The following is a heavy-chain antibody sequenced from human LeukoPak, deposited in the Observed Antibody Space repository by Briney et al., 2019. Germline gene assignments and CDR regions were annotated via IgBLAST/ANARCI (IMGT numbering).Heavy chain of an antibody. J-gene: IGHJ3*02. Sequence: SETLSLTCSVSGYSISSSYYWSWIRQPAGKGLEWIGRIYTSGSTNYNPSLKSRVTMSVDTSKNQFSLKLSSVTAADTAVYYCARDWHVYDILTGSSTPNAFDIWGQGTMVTVSS. D-gene: IGHD3-9*01. CDR2: IYTSGST. CDR3: ARDWHVYDILTGSSTPNAFDI. CDR1: GYSISSSYY. V-gene: IGHV4-4*07.